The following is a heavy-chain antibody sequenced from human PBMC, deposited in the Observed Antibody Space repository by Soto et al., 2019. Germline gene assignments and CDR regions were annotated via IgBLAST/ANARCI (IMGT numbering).Heavy chain of an antibody. CDR2: IYTSGST. CDR1: GGSISSYY. D-gene: IGHD1-20*01. V-gene: IGHV4-4*07. Sequence: SETLSLTCTVSGGSISSYYLSWIRQPAGKGLEWIGRIYTSGSTNYNPSLKSRVTMSVDTSKNQFSLKLSSVTAADTAVYYCARGVTGKEVYYYYYGMDVWGQGTTVTVSS. J-gene: IGHJ6*02. CDR3: ARGVTGKEVYYYYYGMDV.